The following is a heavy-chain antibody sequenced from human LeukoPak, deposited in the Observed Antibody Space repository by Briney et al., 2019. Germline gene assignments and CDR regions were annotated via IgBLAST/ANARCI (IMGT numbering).Heavy chain of an antibody. CDR3: ARRRYYGVPTDY. J-gene: IGHJ4*02. V-gene: IGHV4-34*01. Sequence: SETLSLTCAVYGGSFSGYYWSWIRQPPGKGLEWIGEINHSGSTNYNPSLKSRVTISVDTSKNQFSLKLSSVTAADTAVYYCARRRYYGVPTDYWGQGTLDTVSS. CDR1: GGSFSGYY. CDR2: INHSGST. D-gene: IGHD3-3*01.